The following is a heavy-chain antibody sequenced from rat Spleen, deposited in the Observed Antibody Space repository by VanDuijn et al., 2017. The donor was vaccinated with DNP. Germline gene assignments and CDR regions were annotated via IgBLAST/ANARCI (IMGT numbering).Heavy chain of an antibody. Sequence: EVPLVESGGGLVQPGGSLKLSCVASGFTFSSYWMFWIRQAPGKGLEWVASISSDVTNTYYGNSVKGRFTISRDNAKSSLYLQMDSLRSEDTATYYCTTDLAYWGQGTLVTVSS. CDR1: GFTFSSYW. J-gene: IGHJ3*01. CDR3: TTDLAY. CDR2: ISSDVTNT. V-gene: IGHV5-20*01.